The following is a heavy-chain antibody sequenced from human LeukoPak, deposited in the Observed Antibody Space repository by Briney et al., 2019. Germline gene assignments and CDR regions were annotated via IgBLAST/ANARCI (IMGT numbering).Heavy chain of an antibody. Sequence: GGSLRLSCAASGFTFSSYSMSWVRQAPGKGLEWVSSITSSSNYIYYADSVKGRFTISRDNVKNSLYLQMNSLRAEDTAVYYCAKDGTPYSSSSCFDYWGQGTLVTVSS. CDR2: ITSSSNYI. V-gene: IGHV3-21*06. D-gene: IGHD6-6*01. J-gene: IGHJ4*02. CDR1: GFTFSSYS. CDR3: AKDGTPYSSSSCFDY.